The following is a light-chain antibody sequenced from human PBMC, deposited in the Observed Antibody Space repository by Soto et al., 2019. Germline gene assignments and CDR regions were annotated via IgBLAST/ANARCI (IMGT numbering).Light chain of an antibody. V-gene: IGLV1-51*02. J-gene: IGLJ1*01. Sequence: VLKQPPSVYAAQGQKVIISCTGSSSSIGDNYVSWYQQLPGTAPKLLIYESNRRPLGISDRFSASKSGTSATLGISGHQSGDEADYYCGSWDNSLSGFVFGTGTKVTVL. CDR1: SSSIGDNY. CDR2: ESN. CDR3: GSWDNSLSGFV.